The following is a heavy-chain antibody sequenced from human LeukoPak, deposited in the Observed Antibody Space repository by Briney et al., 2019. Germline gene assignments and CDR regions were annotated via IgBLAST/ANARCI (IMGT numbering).Heavy chain of an antibody. D-gene: IGHD6-13*01. V-gene: IGHV3-53*01. J-gene: IGHJ4*02. CDR2: IYSGGST. Sequence: GGSLRLSCAASGFSVSNNYMSWVRQAPGKGLEWVSVIYSGGSTYYSDSVRGRFTISTDSSKNTLYLQMNSLRTEDTAVYYCARHGLAAARYYFDYWGQGSLVSVSS. CDR3: ARHGLAAARYYFDY. CDR1: GFSVSNNY.